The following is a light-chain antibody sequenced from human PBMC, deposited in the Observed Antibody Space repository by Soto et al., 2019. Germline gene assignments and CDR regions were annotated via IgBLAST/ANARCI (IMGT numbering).Light chain of an antibody. J-gene: IGLJ1*01. V-gene: IGLV2-11*01. CDR2: DVS. Sequence: QSALTQPLSVSGSPGQSVTISCTGTSSDVGGYNYVSWYQQHPGKAPKLMIYDVSKRPSGVPDRFSGSKSGNTAPLTISGLQAEDEADYYCCSYAGSYTFVFGTGTKVTVL. CDR1: SSDVGGYNY. CDR3: CSYAGSYTFV.